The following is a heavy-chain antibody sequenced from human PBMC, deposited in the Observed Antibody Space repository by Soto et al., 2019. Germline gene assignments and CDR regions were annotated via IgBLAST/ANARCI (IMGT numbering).Heavy chain of an antibody. Sequence: VRVRCKASGGTFSYLYIKWVRQAPGQGLEWMGGIIPISETTNYAQIFQGRVSIVADISTSTAYMELSRLRSEDTAVYYCARALLSHSYDSGGYDSYFHAMDVWGQGSPVTVTS. D-gene: IGHD3-22*01. CDR1: GGTFSYLY. CDR2: IIPISETT. V-gene: IGHV1-69*06. CDR3: ARALLSHSYDSGGYDSYFHAMDV. J-gene: IGHJ6*02.